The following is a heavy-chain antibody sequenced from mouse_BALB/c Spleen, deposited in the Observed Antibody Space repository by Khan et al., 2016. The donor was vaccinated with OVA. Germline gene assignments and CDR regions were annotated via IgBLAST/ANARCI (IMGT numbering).Heavy chain of an antibody. V-gene: IGHV1-4*01. Sequence: QVQLKQSETELARPGASVKMSCKASGYTFTTYTIHWVKQRPGQGLEWIGYIIPTNDYTNYNQKFKDRATLTADKSSSTAYMQLSSLTSEDSALYYCARVGAYYRSDGWFAYWGQGTLVTVSA. J-gene: IGHJ3*01. CDR3: ARVGAYYRSDGWFAY. CDR1: GYTFTTYT. D-gene: IGHD2-14*01. CDR2: IIPTNDYT.